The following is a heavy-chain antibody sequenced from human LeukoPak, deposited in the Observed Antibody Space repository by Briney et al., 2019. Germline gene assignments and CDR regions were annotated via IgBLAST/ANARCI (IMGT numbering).Heavy chain of an antibody. CDR1: GGSISSYY. Sequence: SETLSLTCTVSGGSISSYYWSWIRQPPGKGLEWIGYIYYSGSTNYNPSLKSRVTISVDTSKNQFSLKLSSVTAADTAVYYCAGANFDWLSYFDYWGQGTLVTVSS. J-gene: IGHJ4*02. CDR2: IYYSGST. V-gene: IGHV4-59*01. CDR3: AGANFDWLSYFDY. D-gene: IGHD3-9*01.